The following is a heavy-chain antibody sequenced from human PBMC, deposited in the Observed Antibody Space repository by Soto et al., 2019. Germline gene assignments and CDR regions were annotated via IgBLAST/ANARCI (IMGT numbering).Heavy chain of an antibody. CDR3: ARDAVSTIGDFDY. V-gene: IGHV1-2*02. D-gene: IGHD5-12*01. J-gene: IGHJ4*02. CDR2: INPNSGAT. Sequence: ASVKVSCKASGYTFTGYYIHWVRQAPGQGLEWMGWINPNSGATNQAQKFQGRVTMARDTSISTAYMELSRLTSDDTAVYYCARDAVSTIGDFDYWGEGTLVTVSS. CDR1: GYTFTGYY.